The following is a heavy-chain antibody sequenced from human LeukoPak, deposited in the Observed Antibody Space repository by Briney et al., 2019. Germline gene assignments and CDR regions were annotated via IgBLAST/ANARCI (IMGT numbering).Heavy chain of an antibody. Sequence: SVKVSCKASGGTFSSYAISWVRQAPGQGLEWMGGIIPIFGTANYAQKFQGRVTITADESTSTAYMELSSLRSEDTAVYYCARARERLQHIGYFQHWGQGTLVTVSS. CDR2: IIPIFGTA. CDR1: GGTFSSYA. V-gene: IGHV1-69*01. CDR3: ARARERLQHIGYFQH. D-gene: IGHD2-21*01. J-gene: IGHJ1*01.